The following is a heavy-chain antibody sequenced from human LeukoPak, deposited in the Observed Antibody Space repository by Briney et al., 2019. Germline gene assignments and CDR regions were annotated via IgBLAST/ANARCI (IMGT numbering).Heavy chain of an antibody. Sequence: GGSLRLSCVASGFTVSSNYMSWVRQAPGKGLEWVSVIYSGGSTYYADSVKGRFTISRDNSKNTLYLQMNSLRAEDTAVYYCARRISYYYDSSGYYKAHDAFDIWGQGTMVTVSS. J-gene: IGHJ3*02. CDR1: GFTVSSNY. V-gene: IGHV3-53*01. CDR2: IYSGGST. D-gene: IGHD3-22*01. CDR3: ARRISYYYDSSGYYKAHDAFDI.